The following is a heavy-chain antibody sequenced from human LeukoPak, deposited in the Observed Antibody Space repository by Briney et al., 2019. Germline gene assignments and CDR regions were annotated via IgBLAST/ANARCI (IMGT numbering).Heavy chain of an antibody. CDR1: GYTFTRYA. J-gene: IGHJ6*03. V-gene: IGHV7-4-1*02. CDR2: INSNTGNA. D-gene: IGHD3-3*01. Sequence: GASVKVSCKASGYTFTRYALNWVRQAPEQGLEWMGWINSNTGNAKYAQGFTGRFVFSLDTSVSTAYLQISSLKAEDTAVYYCARVESHGSLGVWGNGTTVTV. CDR3: ARVESHGSLGV.